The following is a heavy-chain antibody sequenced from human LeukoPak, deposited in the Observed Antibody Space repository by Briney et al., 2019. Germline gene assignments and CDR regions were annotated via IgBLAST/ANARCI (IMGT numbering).Heavy chain of an antibody. V-gene: IGHV3-9*01. D-gene: IGHD6-19*01. J-gene: IGHJ4*02. CDR1: GFTFDDYA. CDR3: AKDLPIAVAGTGY. Sequence: PGGSLRLSCAASGFTFDDYAMHWVRQAPGKGLEWVSGISWNSGSIGYADSVKGRFTISRDNAKNSLYLQMNSLRAEDTAVYYCAKDLPIAVAGTGYWGQGTLVTVSS. CDR2: ISWNSGSI.